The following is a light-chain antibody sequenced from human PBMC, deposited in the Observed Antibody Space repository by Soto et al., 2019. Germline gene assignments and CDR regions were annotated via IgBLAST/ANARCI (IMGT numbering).Light chain of an antibody. J-gene: IGKJ5*01. CDR2: GAS. Sequence: EIVVTQSPATLSVSAGERATLSCRASQSVSSNLAWYQQKPGQAPRLLIYGASTRATGIPARFSGSGSGTEFTLTITSLQSEDFAVYFCQQYKSWPRIPFGQGTRLEIK. CDR3: QQYKSWPRIP. CDR1: QSVSSN. V-gene: IGKV3-15*01.